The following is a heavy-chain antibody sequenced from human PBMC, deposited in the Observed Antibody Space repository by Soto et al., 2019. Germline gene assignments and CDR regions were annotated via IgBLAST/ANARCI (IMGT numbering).Heavy chain of an antibody. CDR2: ISYSGNT. CDR1: GGSIMNFY. V-gene: IGHV4-59*01. CDR3: ARAPMVLSRSYFDS. D-gene: IGHD2-8*01. J-gene: IGHJ4*02. Sequence: SETLSLTCTVSGGSIMNFYWSWIRQPPGKGLEWIGYISYSGNTNYNPSLKSRVSISVDTSKNQLSLNLTSVTAADTAVYYCARAPMVLSRSYFDSWGQGNPVTVSS.